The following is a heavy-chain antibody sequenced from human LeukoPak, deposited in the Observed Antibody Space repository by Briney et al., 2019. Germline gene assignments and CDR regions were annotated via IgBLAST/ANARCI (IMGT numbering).Heavy chain of an antibody. D-gene: IGHD1/OR15-1a*01. Sequence: PGGSLRLSCAASGFTVSSKCMGWVRQAPGKGLEWVSIIYSGGNTYYTGSVEGRFTISRDNSKNTVYLQMNSLRAEDAAVYYCAREPYTNNDGHQFDYWGQGTLVTVSS. CDR2: IYSGGNT. J-gene: IGHJ4*02. CDR1: GFTVSSKC. V-gene: IGHV3-66*01. CDR3: AREPYTNNDGHQFDY.